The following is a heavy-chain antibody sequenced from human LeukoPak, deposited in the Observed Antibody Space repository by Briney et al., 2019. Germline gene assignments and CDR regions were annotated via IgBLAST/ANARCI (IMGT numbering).Heavy chain of an antibody. CDR2: IYYSGST. CDR3: ARSGRAASGKGFLP. V-gene: IGHV4-59*02. D-gene: IGHD6-13*01. J-gene: IGHJ5*02. CDR1: GGSVRSDY. Sequence: PSETLSLTCTVSGGSVRSDYWSWIRQPPGKGLEWIGYIYYSGSTIYNPSLKSRVTISVDTSKNQFSLKLSSVTAADTAVYYCARSGRAASGKGFLPWGQGTLVTVSS.